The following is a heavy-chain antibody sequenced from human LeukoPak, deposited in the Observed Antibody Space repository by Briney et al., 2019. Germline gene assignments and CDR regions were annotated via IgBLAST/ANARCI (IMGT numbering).Heavy chain of an antibody. CDR1: GFTFSSYA. CDR2: ISGSGGST. D-gene: IGHD2-2*01. V-gene: IGHV3-23*01. CDR3: ASPFCSSTSCYQHCVDY. J-gene: IGHJ4*02. Sequence: GGSLRLSCVASGFTFSSYAMSWVRQAPGKGLEWVSAISGSGGSTYYADSVKGRFTISRDNSKNTLYLQMNSLRAEDTAVYYCASPFCSSTSCYQHCVDYWGQGTLVTVSS.